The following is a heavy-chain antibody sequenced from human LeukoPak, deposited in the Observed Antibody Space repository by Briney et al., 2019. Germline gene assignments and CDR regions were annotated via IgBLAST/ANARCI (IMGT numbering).Heavy chain of an antibody. J-gene: IGHJ4*02. CDR2: IRSDGSIK. D-gene: IGHD3-16*02. CDR1: GFTFSSYG. CDR3: ARDYYDYVWGSYRPPDY. Sequence: GGSLRLSCAASGFTFSSYGMHWVRQAPGKGLEWVAFIRSDGSIKYYTESVKGRFTISRDNSKNTLYLQMNSLRAEDTAVYYCARDYYDYVWGSYRPPDYWGQGTLVTVSS. V-gene: IGHV3-30*02.